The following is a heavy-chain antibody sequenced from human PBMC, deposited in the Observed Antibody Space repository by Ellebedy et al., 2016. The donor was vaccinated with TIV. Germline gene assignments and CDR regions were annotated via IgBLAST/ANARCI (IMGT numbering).Heavy chain of an antibody. Sequence: GESLKISXAVSGLSFNSYSMNWVRQAPGKGLEWVSSISSRGNYIHYADSVRGRFTISRDNAKKSLFLQMNSLRAEDTAVYYCATLEFPWGQGTLVTVSS. J-gene: IGHJ1*01. CDR2: ISSRGNYI. CDR1: GLSFNSYS. CDR3: ATLEFP. V-gene: IGHV3-21*01. D-gene: IGHD3-10*01.